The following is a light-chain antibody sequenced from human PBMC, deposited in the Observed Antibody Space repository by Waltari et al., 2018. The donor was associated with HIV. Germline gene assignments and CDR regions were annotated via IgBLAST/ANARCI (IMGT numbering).Light chain of an antibody. J-gene: IGKJ4*01. V-gene: IGKV1-5*03. CDR1: PNINTW. Sequence: DVQMSQSLSALSASVGDRVAITCRASPNINTWLAWYQQKPGKAPKLLIYRASTLESGVPSRFSGSGSGTEFTLTINNLQPDDFATFFCQQYHTFPLTFGGGTKVE. CDR3: QQYHTFPLT. CDR2: RAS.